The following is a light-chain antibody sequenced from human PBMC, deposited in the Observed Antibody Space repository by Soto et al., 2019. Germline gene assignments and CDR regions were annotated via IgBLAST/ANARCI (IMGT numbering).Light chain of an antibody. CDR2: DVS. V-gene: IGKV3-11*01. Sequence: EIVLTQSPATLSLSPGERATLSCRASQSFSNYLAWYQQKPGQAPRLLIYDVSNRATGIPARFSGSGSGTDFTLTISSLEPEDFAVYYCQQRGETFGQGTKVEIK. CDR1: QSFSNY. J-gene: IGKJ1*01. CDR3: QQRGET.